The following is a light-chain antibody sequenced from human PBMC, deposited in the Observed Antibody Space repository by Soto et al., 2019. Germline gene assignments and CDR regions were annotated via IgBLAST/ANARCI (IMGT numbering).Light chain of an antibody. V-gene: IGLV2-14*01. CDR2: DVT. Sequence: QSVLPQPASLSGSPGQSITISCTGTSSDVGGYNYVSWYQQHPGKAPKLMIYDVTTRPSGVSNRFSGSKSGDTASLTISGLQSEDEADYYCSSFTSSSTYVFGTGTKVTVL. CDR1: SSDVGGYNY. J-gene: IGLJ1*01. CDR3: SSFTSSSTYV.